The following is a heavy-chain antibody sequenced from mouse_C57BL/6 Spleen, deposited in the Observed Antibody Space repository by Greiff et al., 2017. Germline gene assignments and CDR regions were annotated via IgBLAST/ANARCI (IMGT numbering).Heavy chain of an antibody. CDR1: GFNIKDDY. Sequence: VQLQQSGAELVRPGASVKLSCTASGFNIKDDYMHWVKQRPEQGLEWIGWIDPENGDTEYASKFQGKATITADTSSNTAYLQLSSLTSEDTAVYYCTGGPRFAYWGQGTLVTVSA. CDR3: TGGPRFAY. CDR2: IDPENGDT. J-gene: IGHJ3*01. V-gene: IGHV14-4*01. D-gene: IGHD3-3*01.